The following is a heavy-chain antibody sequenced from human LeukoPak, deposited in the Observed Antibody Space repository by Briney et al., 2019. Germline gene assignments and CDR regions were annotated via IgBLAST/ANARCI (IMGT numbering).Heavy chain of an antibody. CDR1: GFTFSSYA. V-gene: IGHV3-48*01. D-gene: IGHD1-26*01. Sequence: GGSLRLSCSASGFTFSSYAMNWVRQAPGKGREGISYISDSNTTIYYADPVKGLFTTSRDNAKNSLRLQMNSPSGEDAAVYYCVREQGASDYWGQGTLVTVSS. J-gene: IGHJ4*02. CDR3: VREQGASDY. CDR2: ISDSNTTI.